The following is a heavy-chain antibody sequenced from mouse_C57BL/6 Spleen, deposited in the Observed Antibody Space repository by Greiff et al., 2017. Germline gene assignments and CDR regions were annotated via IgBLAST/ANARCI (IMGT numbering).Heavy chain of an antibody. Sequence: EVKLVESGGGLVQPGGSLSLSCAASGFTFTDYYMSWVRQPPGKALEWLGFIRNKANGYTTEYSASVKGRFTISRDNSQSILYLQMNALRAEDSATYYCARYGSGQGYAMDYWGQGTSVTVSS. V-gene: IGHV7-3*01. J-gene: IGHJ4*01. CDR1: GFTFTDYY. D-gene: IGHD3-3*01. CDR3: ARYGSGQGYAMDY. CDR2: IRNKANGYTT.